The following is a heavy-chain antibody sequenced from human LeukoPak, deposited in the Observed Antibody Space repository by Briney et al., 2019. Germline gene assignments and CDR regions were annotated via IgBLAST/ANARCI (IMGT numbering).Heavy chain of an antibody. CDR2: IYYSGST. V-gene: IGHV4-39*02. Sequence: PSETLSLTCTVSGGSISSSSYYWGWIRQPPGKGLEWIGSIYYSGSTYYNPSLKSRVTISVDTSKNQFSLELSSVTAADTAVYYCARDLGTYFDWLLVGYGGRGFDYWGQGTLSPSPQ. J-gene: IGHJ4*02. CDR1: GGSISSSSYY. CDR3: ARDLGTYFDWLLVGYGGRGFDY. D-gene: IGHD3-9*01.